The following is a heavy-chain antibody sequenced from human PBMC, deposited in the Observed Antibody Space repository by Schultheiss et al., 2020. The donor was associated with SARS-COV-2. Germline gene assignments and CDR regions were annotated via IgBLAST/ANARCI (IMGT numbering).Heavy chain of an antibody. J-gene: IGHJ3*02. CDR1: GGSFSGYY. V-gene: IGHV4-34*01. CDR3: ARVKMSIAARLVGHAFDI. CDR2: IYYSGST. D-gene: IGHD6-6*01. Sequence: GSLRLSCAVYGGSFSGYYWSWIRQPPGKGLEWIGSIYYSGSTYYNPSLKSRVTISVDTSKNQFSLKLSSVTAADTAVYYCARVKMSIAARLVGHAFDIWGQGTMVTVSS.